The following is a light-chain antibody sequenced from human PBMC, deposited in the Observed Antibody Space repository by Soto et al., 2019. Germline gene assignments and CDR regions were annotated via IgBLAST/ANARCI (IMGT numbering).Light chain of an antibody. CDR2: GAS. Sequence: PGERATLSCRASQSVSSNYLAWYQQKPGQAPRLLIYGASTRATGIPDRFSGSGSGTDFTLTISRLEPEDSAVYYCQHYGSSPPYTFGQGTKLKIK. V-gene: IGKV3-20*01. CDR3: QHYGSSPPYT. J-gene: IGKJ2*01. CDR1: QSVSSNY.